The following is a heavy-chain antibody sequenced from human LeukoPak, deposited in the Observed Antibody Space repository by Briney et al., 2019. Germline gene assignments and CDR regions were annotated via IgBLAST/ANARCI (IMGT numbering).Heavy chain of an antibody. Sequence: ASVKVSCKASGYTFTRYYMHWVRQAPGQGLEWMGIINPSGGRTSYAQKFQGRVTMTRDTSASTVYMELSRLRSEDTAVYYCAIQTYYYGSGSYYSTALDYWGQGTLVTVSS. CDR3: AIQTYYYGSGSYYSTALDY. CDR2: INPSGGRT. V-gene: IGHV1-46*03. D-gene: IGHD3-10*01. J-gene: IGHJ4*02. CDR1: GYTFTRYY.